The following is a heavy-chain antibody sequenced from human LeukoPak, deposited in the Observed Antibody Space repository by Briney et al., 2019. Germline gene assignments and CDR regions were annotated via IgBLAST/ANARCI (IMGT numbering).Heavy chain of an antibody. J-gene: IGHJ6*03. D-gene: IGHD6-19*01. CDR1: GFTFSDHY. V-gene: IGHV3-72*01. Sequence: GGSLRLSCAASGFTFSDHYMDWVRQAPGKGLERVGRSRNKANSYTTEYAAPVKGRFTISRDDSKDSLYLQMTSLKTEDTAVYYCTRDSDYYYMDVWGKGTTVTVS. CDR2: SRNKANSYTT. CDR3: TRDSDYYYMDV.